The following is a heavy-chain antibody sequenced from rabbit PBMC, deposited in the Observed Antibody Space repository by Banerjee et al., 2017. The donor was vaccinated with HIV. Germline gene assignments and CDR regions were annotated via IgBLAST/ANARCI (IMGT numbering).Heavy chain of an antibody. J-gene: IGHJ4*01. Sequence: QEQLVESGGGLVTLGGSLKVTCTASGFSFSSSYYMCWVRQAPGKGLEWIGCIYAGSSGSTYYASWAKGRFTISKTSSTTVTLQMTGLTAADTATYFCARDYATVAGYGSFNLWGQGTLVTVS. CDR1: GFSFSSSYY. D-gene: IGHD6-1*01. CDR3: ARDYATVAGYGSFNL. V-gene: IGHV1S45*01. CDR2: IYAGSSGST.